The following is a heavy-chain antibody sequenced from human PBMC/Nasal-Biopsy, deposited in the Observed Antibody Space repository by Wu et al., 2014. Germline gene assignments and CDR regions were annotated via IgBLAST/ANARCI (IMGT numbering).Heavy chain of an antibody. V-gene: IGHV3-30-3*01. CDR2: ISYDGSNR. Sequence: LRLSCAASGFRLSDHAMHWVRQAPGMGLEWVAVISYDGSNRYYADSVKGRFTISRDNSKNTVSLQMNSLRAEDSAVYYCAKDVAWRRSPPDWYFDLWGRGTLVTVSS. J-gene: IGHJ2*01. CDR1: GFRLSDHA. CDR3: AKDVAWRRSPPDWYFDL. D-gene: IGHD5-12*01.